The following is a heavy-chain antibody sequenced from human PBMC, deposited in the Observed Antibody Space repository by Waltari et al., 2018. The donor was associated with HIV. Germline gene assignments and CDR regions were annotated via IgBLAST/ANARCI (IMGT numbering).Heavy chain of an antibody. V-gene: IGHV3-30*18. Sequence: QVQLVESGGGVVQPGGSMRLSCAASGFTSSSYGMHWVRQAPGKGLEWVAVISYDGSNKFYTDSVKGRFTISRDNSKNTLYLQMNSLRAEDTAVYYCAKTGYGDYGRDDWGQGTLVTVSS. J-gene: IGHJ4*02. CDR3: AKTGYGDYGRDD. D-gene: IGHD4-17*01. CDR1: GFTSSSYG. CDR2: ISYDGSNK.